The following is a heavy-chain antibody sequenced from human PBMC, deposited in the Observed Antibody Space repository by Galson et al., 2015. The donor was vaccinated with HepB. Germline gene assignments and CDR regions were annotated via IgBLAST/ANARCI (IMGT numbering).Heavy chain of an antibody. CDR2: ISAYNGNT. CDR3: ARFWAYCSGGSCPHNWFDP. D-gene: IGHD2-15*01. J-gene: IGHJ5*02. V-gene: IGHV1-18*04. CDR1: GYTFTSYG. Sequence: SVKVSCKASGYTFTSYGISWVRQAPGQGLEWMGWISAYNGNTNYAQKLQGRVTMTTDTSTSTAYMELRSLRSDDTAVYYCARFWAYCSGGSCPHNWFDPWGQGTLVTVSS.